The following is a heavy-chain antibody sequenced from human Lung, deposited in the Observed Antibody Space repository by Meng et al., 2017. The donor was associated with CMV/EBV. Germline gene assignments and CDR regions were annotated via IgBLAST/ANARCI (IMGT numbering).Heavy chain of an antibody. D-gene: IGHD6-13*01. CDR1: ADSITSSY. V-gene: IGHV4-4*07. CDR2: ISASGNT. Sequence: QDHGPGLLKLPGSLSFPCPVSADSITSSYWSWIRQPAGKRLEWIGRISASGNTRYNPSLKSRVTMSVDTSKNQFSLKLSSVTAADTAVYYCARDFGSSWYPNWFDPWGQGTLVTVSS. J-gene: IGHJ5*02. CDR3: ARDFGSSWYPNWFDP.